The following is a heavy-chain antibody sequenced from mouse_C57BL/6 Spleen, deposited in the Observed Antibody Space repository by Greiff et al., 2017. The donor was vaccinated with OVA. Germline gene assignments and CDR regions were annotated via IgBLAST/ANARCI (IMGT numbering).Heavy chain of an antibody. D-gene: IGHD1-1*01. Sequence: QVQLQQPGAELVKPGASVKLSCKASGYTFTSYWMHWVKQRPGQGLEWIGMIHPNSGSTNYNEKFKSKATLTVDKSSSTAYMQLSRLTSEDSAVYYCAREGPFITADYGYAMDYWGQGTSVTVSS. V-gene: IGHV1-64*01. J-gene: IGHJ4*01. CDR3: AREGPFITADYGYAMDY. CDR2: IHPNSGST. CDR1: GYTFTSYW.